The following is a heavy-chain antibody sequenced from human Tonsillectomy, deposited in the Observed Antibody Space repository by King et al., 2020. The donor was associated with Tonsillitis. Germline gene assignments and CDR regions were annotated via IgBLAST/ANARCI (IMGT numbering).Heavy chain of an antibody. Sequence: VQLVETGGRLVQPGKSLRLTCVASGLKFEDYAMHWVRQAPGKGLEWVSGISWDSGNTDYADSVKGRFSVSRDNAKNSLYLQMNSLRPEDTALYYCAKVIIGRSAVTYYYYGMDVWGQGTTVTVSS. J-gene: IGHJ6*02. V-gene: IGHV3-9*01. D-gene: IGHD3-10*01. CDR2: ISWDSGNT. CDR1: GLKFEDYA. CDR3: AKVIIGRSAVTYYYYGMDV.